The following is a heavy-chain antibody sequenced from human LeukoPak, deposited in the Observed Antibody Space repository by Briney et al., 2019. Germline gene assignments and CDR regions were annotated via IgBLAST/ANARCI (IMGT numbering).Heavy chain of an antibody. J-gene: IGHJ4*02. Sequence: PGGSLRLSCAASGFTFSSYAMSWVRQAPGKGLKWVSAISGSGGSTYYADSVKGRFTISRDNSKNTLYLQMNSLRAEDTAVYYCAKPWDYYDSSGFVYFDYWGQGTLVTVSS. CDR1: GFTFSSYA. V-gene: IGHV3-23*01. CDR2: ISGSGGST. CDR3: AKPWDYYDSSGFVYFDY. D-gene: IGHD3-22*01.